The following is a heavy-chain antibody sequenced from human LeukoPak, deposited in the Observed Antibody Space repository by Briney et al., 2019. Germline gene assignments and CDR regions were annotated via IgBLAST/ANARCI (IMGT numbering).Heavy chain of an antibody. Sequence: SETLSLTCAVSGASIASHSWWSWVRQPPGKGLEWIGEAYHSGGANYKPSLKSRVTISVGTSRNHFSLKLTSVTAADTAVYFCAYNRNFALDNWGQGTLVTVSS. D-gene: IGHD1-14*01. CDR3: AYNRNFALDN. CDR1: GASIASHSW. CDR2: AYHSGGA. J-gene: IGHJ4*01. V-gene: IGHV4/OR15-8*01.